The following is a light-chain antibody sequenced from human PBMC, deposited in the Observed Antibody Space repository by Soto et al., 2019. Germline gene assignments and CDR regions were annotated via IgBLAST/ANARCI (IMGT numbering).Light chain of an antibody. CDR2: SAS. V-gene: IGKV1-39*01. CDR1: QSISTY. J-gene: IGKJ5*01. CDR3: QQPSRSWIT. Sequence: DIQMTPSPSSLSASVGDRVTITCRASQSISTYLNWYQQKPGKAPQLLIYSASSLQSGVPSRFSGSGSGTDVTLTISSGQPEDRATYYCQQPSRSWITFGQGTRLDIK.